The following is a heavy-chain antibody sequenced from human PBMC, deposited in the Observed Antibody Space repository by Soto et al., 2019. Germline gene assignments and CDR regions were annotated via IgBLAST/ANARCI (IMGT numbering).Heavy chain of an antibody. CDR3: ARDWIGAPYYYGMDV. J-gene: IGHJ6*02. Sequence: SETLSLTCAVYGGSFSGYYWSWIRQPPGKGLEWIGEINHSGSTNYNPSLKSRVTISVDTSKNQFSLKLSSVTAADTAVYYCARDWIGAPYYYGMDVWGQGTTVTVSS. CDR1: GGSFSGYY. CDR2: INHSGST. V-gene: IGHV4-34*01. D-gene: IGHD1-1*01.